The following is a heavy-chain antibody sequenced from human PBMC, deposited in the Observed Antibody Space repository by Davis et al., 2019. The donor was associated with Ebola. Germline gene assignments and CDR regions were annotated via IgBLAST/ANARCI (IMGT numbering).Heavy chain of an antibody. V-gene: IGHV1-18*04. J-gene: IGHJ4*02. D-gene: IGHD6-19*01. Sequence: ASVKVSCKASGYTFTGYYMHWVRQAPGQGLEWMGWISAYNGNTNYAQKLQGRVTITTDTSTSTAYMELRSLRSDDTAVYYCARDSIAVAVGDYWGQGTLVTVSS. CDR3: ARDSIAVAVGDY. CDR2: ISAYNGNT. CDR1: GYTFTGYY.